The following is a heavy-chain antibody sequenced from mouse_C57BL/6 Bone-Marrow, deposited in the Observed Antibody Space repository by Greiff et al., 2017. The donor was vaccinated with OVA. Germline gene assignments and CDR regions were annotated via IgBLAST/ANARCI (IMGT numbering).Heavy chain of an antibody. J-gene: IGHJ4*01. CDR1: GYTFTDYE. CDR2: IDPETGGT. D-gene: IGHD2-5*01. V-gene: IGHV1-15*01. CDR3: TRGYSNYYAMDD. Sequence: VHLVESGAELVRPGASVTLSCKASGYTFTDYEMHWVKQTHVHGLEWIGAIDPETGGTAYNQKFKGKAILTADKSSSTAYMELRSLTSDDSAVYYCTRGYSNYYAMDDWGQGTTVTVSS.